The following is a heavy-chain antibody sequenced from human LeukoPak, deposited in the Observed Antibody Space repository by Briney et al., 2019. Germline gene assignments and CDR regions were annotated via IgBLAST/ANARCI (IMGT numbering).Heavy chain of an antibody. D-gene: IGHD1-7*01. CDR3: ASNFWNSDSALLDY. J-gene: IGHJ4*02. V-gene: IGHV3-48*01. CDR1: GFTFSSYS. CDR2: ISSSSSTI. Sequence: GGSLRLSCAASGFTFSSYSMNWVRQAPGQGLEWVPYISSSSSTIYYADSVKGRFTISRDNAKNSLYLQMNSLRAEDTAVYYCASNFWNSDSALLDYWGQGTLVTVSS.